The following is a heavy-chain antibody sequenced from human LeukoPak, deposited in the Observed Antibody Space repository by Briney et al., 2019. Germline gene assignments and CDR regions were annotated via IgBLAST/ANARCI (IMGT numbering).Heavy chain of an antibody. CDR1: GYTFTSYD. Sequence: ASVKVSCKASGYTFTSYDINWVRQATGQGLEWMGWINPNSGNTGYAQKFQGRVTMTRNTSISTAYMELSSLRSEDTAVYYCARARIAAQNWFGPWGQGTLVTVS. J-gene: IGHJ5*02. CDR2: INPNSGNT. CDR3: ARARIAAQNWFGP. V-gene: IGHV1-8*01. D-gene: IGHD6-13*01.